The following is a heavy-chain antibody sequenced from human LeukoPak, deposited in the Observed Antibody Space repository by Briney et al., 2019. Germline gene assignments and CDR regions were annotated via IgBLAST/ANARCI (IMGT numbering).Heavy chain of an antibody. D-gene: IGHD3-3*01. V-gene: IGHV3-23*01. Sequence: GGSLRLSCAASGFTFSIYAMSWVRQAPGEGLEWVSAISGSGGSTYYADSVRGRCTISRDNSKNTLYLQMNSPRAEDTAVYYCAKGKYYDFWSGYSVADYWGQGTLVSVSS. CDR2: ISGSGGST. CDR3: AKGKYYDFWSGYSVADY. J-gene: IGHJ4*02. CDR1: GFTFSIYA.